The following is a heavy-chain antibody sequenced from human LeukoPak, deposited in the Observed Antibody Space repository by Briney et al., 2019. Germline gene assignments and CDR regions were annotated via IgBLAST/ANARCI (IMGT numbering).Heavy chain of an antibody. CDR3: TRRAYCGDDCYSGLDY. CDR1: GFTFSGSV. J-gene: IGHJ4*02. V-gene: IGHV3-73*01. CDR2: IRSKTNNDAT. Sequence: GSLRLSCAASGFTFSGSVMHWVRQPAGKGLEWVGRIRSKTNNDATAYAASVKGRFTIYRDDSKNVAYLQMNSLKIEDTAVYFCTRRAYCGDDCYSGLDYWGQGTLVTVSS. D-gene: IGHD2-21*02.